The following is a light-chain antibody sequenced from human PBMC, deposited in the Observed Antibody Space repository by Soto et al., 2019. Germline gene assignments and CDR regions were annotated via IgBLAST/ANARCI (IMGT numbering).Light chain of an antibody. V-gene: IGKV1-27*01. CDR2: AAS. Sequence: DIQMTQSPSSLSAAVGDRVTIACRASQDISNYLAWYQQKPGRAPKLLIFAASTLQSGVPSRFSGSGSGTEFTLTISSLQPEDVATYYCQKYDSAPPWTFGQGTKVAI. CDR1: QDISNY. J-gene: IGKJ1*01. CDR3: QKYDSAPPWT.